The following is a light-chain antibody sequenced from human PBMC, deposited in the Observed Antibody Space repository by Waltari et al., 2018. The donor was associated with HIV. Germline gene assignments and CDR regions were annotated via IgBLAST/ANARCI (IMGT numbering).Light chain of an antibody. CDR2: DVS. CDR3: CAYAGPTGLSEV. CDR1: RRDIGAYAY. Sequence: QSALTQPASVSGSPGQSLTISCTGTRRDIGAYAYVSWYQQHPDNTPQLRIHDVSTRTSGVSHRFSGSKCGNTASLTISGLQSEDEADYHCCAYAGPTGLSEVFGGGTKVTVL. V-gene: IGLV2-14*03. J-gene: IGLJ2*01.